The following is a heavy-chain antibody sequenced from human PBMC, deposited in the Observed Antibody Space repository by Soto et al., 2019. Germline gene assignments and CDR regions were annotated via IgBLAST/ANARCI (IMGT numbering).Heavy chain of an antibody. Sequence: GASVKVSCKASGYTFTSYGISWVRQAPGQGLEWMGWISAYNGNTNYAQKLQGRVTMTTDTSTSTAYMELRSLRSDDTAVYYCARDLVGSVHYYYGMDVWGQGSTVTSP. CDR1: GYTFTSYG. CDR3: ARDLVGSVHYYYGMDV. J-gene: IGHJ6*02. V-gene: IGHV1-18*04. CDR2: ISAYNGNT.